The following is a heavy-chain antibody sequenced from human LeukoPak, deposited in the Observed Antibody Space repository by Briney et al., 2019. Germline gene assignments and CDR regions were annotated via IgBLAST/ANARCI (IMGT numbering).Heavy chain of an antibody. D-gene: IGHD2-2*01. CDR1: GGSLTGYF. J-gene: IGHJ4*02. CDR2: VFYSGNT. V-gene: IGHV4-59*08. Sequence: SETLSLTCTVSGGSLTGYFWSWIRQPPGKGLEWLGYVFYSGNTRYNPSLESRVTTSADTSKNQFSLRLTSVTAADTTVYYCARQGTITYAYFDYWSQGTLVTVSS. CDR3: ARQGTITYAYFDY.